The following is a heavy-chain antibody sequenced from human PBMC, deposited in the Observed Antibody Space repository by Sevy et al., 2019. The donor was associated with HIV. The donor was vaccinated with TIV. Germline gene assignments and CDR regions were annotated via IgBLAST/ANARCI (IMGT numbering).Heavy chain of an antibody. CDR1: GFTFSSYA. CDR3: GKIRSTSLDAFGF. D-gene: IGHD3-3*02. Sequence: GGSLRLSCAASGFTFSSYAMSWVRQAPGKGLEWVSAISGSGGSTYYADSVKGRFTISRDKSKNTLYLQMNSLRAEDKAVYYWGKIRSTSLDAFGFWGQGTMVTV. J-gene: IGHJ3*01. CDR2: ISGSGGST. V-gene: IGHV3-23*01.